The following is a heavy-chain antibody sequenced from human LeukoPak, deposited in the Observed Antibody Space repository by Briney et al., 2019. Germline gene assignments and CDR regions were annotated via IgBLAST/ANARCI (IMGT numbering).Heavy chain of an antibody. CDR2: IYTSGST. Sequence: SETLSLTCTVSGGSISSYYWSWIRQPAGKGLEWIGRIYTSGSTNYNPSLKSRVTMSVDTSKNQFSLKLSSVTAADTAVYYCAGDTAMVTFNYYYYYMDVWGKGTTVTVSS. CDR3: AGDTAMVTFNYYYYYMDV. CDR1: GGSISSYY. D-gene: IGHD5-18*01. V-gene: IGHV4-4*07. J-gene: IGHJ6*03.